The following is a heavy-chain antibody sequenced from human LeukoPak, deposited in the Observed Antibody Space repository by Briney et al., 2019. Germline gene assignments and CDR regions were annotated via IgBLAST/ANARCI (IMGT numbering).Heavy chain of an antibody. J-gene: IGHJ5*02. V-gene: IGHV3-11*01. CDR1: GFTVSDYY. CDR2: ISSSGGNI. D-gene: IGHD5-12*01. CDR3: AGVRLVATVSTPGS. Sequence: GGSLRLSCAASGFTVSDYYMSWIRQAPGKGLEWVAYISSSGGNIYYADSVKDRFTISRDNAKNSLYLQMNSLRAEDAAVYYCAGVRLVATVSTPGSWGQGTLVTVSS.